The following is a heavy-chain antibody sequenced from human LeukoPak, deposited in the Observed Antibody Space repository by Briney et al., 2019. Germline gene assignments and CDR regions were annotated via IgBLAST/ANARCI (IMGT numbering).Heavy chain of an antibody. J-gene: IGHJ4*02. D-gene: IGHD3-22*01. V-gene: IGHV1-2*06. CDR1: GYTFTSYY. CDR2: INPNSGGT. Sequence: ASVKVSCKASGYTFTSYYMHWVRQAPGQGLEWMGRINPNSGGTNYAQKFQGRVTMTRDTSISTAYMELSRLRSDDTAVYYCARAYYYDSSGYYFDYWGQGTLVTVSS. CDR3: ARAYYYDSSGYYFDY.